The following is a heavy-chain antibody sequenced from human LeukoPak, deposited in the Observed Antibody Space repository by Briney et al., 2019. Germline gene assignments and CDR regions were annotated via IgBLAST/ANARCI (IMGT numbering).Heavy chain of an antibody. CDR1: GFTFSSYP. V-gene: IGHV3-30*04. CDR3: ARDMFRGAPDYFDY. CDR2: IAYDGSIK. D-gene: IGHD3-10*01. Sequence: GGSLRPSCAASGFTFSSYPMRWVRQAPGKGLEWVAVIAYDGSIKLYADSVKGRFIISRDDSKNTLYLQMNGLRGEDTAVYYCARDMFRGAPDYFDYWGKGTLVTVSS. J-gene: IGHJ4*02.